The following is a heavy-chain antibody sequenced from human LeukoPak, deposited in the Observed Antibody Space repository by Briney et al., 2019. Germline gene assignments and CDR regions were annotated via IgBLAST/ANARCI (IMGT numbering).Heavy chain of an antibody. D-gene: IGHD1-26*01. CDR3: ARHVRGSYKFFDY. CDR1: GGSISSYY. Sequence: SETLSLTCTVSGGSISSYYWSWIRQPPGKGLEWIGYIYYCGSTNYNPSLKSRVTISVDTSKNQFSLKLSSVTAADTAVYYCARHVRGSYKFFDYWGQGTLVTVSS. CDR2: IYYCGST. V-gene: IGHV4-59*08. J-gene: IGHJ4*02.